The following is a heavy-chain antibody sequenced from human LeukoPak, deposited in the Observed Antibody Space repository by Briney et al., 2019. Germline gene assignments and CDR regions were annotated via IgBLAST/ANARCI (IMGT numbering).Heavy chain of an antibody. D-gene: IGHD3-16*01. CDR2: ISPSGSIS. CDR3: AKDYVWGSYS. V-gene: IGHV3-23*01. J-gene: IGHJ4*02. CDR1: GFTFRNYG. Sequence: GGSLRLSCEVSGFTFRNYGMNWVRQAPGKGLEWVSGISPSGSISYYADSVKGRFTISRDNSKNTLYLQMNSLRAEDTAVYYCAKDYVWGSYSWGQGTLVTVSS.